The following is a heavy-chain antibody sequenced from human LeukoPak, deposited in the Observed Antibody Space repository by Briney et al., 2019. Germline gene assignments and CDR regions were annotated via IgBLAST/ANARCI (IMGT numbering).Heavy chain of an antibody. CDR1: GGSFSGYY. J-gene: IGHJ6*03. CDR3: ARVPGPSRYYYYMDV. Sequence: SETLSLTCAVYGGSFSGYYWSWIRQPAGEGLEWIGYIYYSGSTNYNPSLKSRVTISVDTSKNQFSLKLSPVTAADTAVYYCARVPGPSRYYYYMDVWGKGTTVTVSS. V-gene: IGHV4-59*01. CDR2: IYYSGST.